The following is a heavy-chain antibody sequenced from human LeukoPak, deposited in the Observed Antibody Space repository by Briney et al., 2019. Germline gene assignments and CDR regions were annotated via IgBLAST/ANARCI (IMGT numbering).Heavy chain of an antibody. CDR3: AKGPLDSITPFDY. J-gene: IGHJ4*02. CDR1: GFTFSSYV. Sequence: TGGSLRLSCAASGFTFSSYVMSWVRQAPGKGLEWVSTIRSSGDGTYYADSVKGRFTISRDNSKNTLYLQMNGLRAEDTAVYYCAKGPLDSITPFDYWGQGTLVTVSS. V-gene: IGHV3-23*01. CDR2: IRSSGDGT. D-gene: IGHD1-14*01.